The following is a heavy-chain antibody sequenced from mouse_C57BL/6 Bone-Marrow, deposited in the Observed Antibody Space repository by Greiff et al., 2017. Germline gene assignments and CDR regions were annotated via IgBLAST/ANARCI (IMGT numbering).Heavy chain of an antibody. J-gene: IGHJ3*01. D-gene: IGHD1-1*01. CDR2: IYPRSGNT. CDR3: ARAPYYGSSYPAWFAY. CDR1: GYTFTSYG. V-gene: IGHV1-81*01. Sequence: VQLQQSGAELARPGASVKLSCKASGYTFTSYGISWVKQRTGQGLEWIGEIYPRSGNTYYNEKFKGQATLTADKSSSTAYMELRSLTSEDSAVYFCARAPYYGSSYPAWFAYWGQGTLVTVSA.